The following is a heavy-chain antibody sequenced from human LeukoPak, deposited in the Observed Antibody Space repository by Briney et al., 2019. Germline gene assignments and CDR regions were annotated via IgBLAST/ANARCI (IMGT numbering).Heavy chain of an antibody. CDR1: GYTLTELS. V-gene: IGHV1-24*01. Sequence: GASVKVSCKVSGYTLTELSMHWVRQAPGKGLEWMGGFDPEDGETIYAQKFQGRVTMTEDTSTDTAYMELSSLRSEDTAVYYCATSPGWDSSGYYILFYWGQGTLVTVSS. CDR2: FDPEDGET. CDR3: ATSPGWDSSGYYILFY. J-gene: IGHJ4*02. D-gene: IGHD3-22*01.